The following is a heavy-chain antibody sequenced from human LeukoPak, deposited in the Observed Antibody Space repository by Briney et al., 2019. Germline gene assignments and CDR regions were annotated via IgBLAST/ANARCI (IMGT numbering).Heavy chain of an antibody. D-gene: IGHD4-17*01. J-gene: IGHJ4*02. Sequence: SETLSLTCTVSGGSISSGYYYWSLIRQPPGQGLEWLGYIYYSVTTYYNPSLQSRVIISVDTSKNQSSLKLTSVTAADTAVYYCARALYSMTTVTTEYWFDYWGQGTLVTVSS. CDR1: GGSISSGYYY. CDR2: IYYSVTT. CDR3: ARALYSMTTVTTEYWFDY. V-gene: IGHV4-30-4*01.